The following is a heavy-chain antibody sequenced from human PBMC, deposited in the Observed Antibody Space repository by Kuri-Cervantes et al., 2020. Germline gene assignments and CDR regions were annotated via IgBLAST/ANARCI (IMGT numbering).Heavy chain of an antibody. J-gene: IGHJ4*02. CDR1: GYTFTGYY. Sequence: AAKVSCKASGYTFTGYYMHWVRQAPGQGLEWMGWINPNSGGTNYAQKFQGRVTMTRDTSISTAYMELSRLRSDDTAVYYCARDRGVIPLIDYRGQGTLVTVSS. V-gene: IGHV1-2*02. CDR3: ARDRGVIPLIDY. CDR2: INPNSGGT. D-gene: IGHD3-10*01.